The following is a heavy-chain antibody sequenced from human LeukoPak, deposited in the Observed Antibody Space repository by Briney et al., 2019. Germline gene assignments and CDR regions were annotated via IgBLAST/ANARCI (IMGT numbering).Heavy chain of an antibody. J-gene: IGHJ4*02. CDR2: ISSRSHI. D-gene: IGHD2-15*01. Sequence: PGGSLRLSCAASGFTFSTKSLNWARQPPGRGLEWVPSISSRSHIYYADSVKGRFTISRDNAKNSLYLQMNSLRAEDTAVYYCARDAFSDGSSYFFSYWGQGTLVTVSS. CDR1: GFTFSTKS. CDR3: ARDAFSDGSSYFFSY. V-gene: IGHV3-21*01.